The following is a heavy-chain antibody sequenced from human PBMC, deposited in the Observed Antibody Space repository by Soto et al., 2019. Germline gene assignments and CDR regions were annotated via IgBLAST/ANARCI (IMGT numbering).Heavy chain of an antibody. CDR3: ARDKDRQQLGGNYYYILDV. CDR2: IMPVFATP. D-gene: IGHD3-3*02. Sequence: QVQLVQSGAEVKKPGSSVKVSCKASGGTFSISAISWVRQAPGQGLEWVGGIMPVFATPDYAQKFQGRVTITADESTTTAYLELTSLRTDDTAVYYCARDKDRQQLGGNYYYILDVWGQGTAITVSS. J-gene: IGHJ6*02. CDR1: GGTFSISA. V-gene: IGHV1-69*12.